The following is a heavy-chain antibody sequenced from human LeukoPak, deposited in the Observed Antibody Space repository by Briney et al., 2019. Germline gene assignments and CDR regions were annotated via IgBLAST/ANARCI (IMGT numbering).Heavy chain of an antibody. D-gene: IGHD3-22*01. Sequence: GGSLRLSCAASGFTFSDYYMSWIRQAPGKGLEWVSYISRSGSFISYTDSVKGRFTISRDNAKNSLYLQMNSLRADDTAVYYCARGYYYDSSGYYYKYYFDYWGQGTLVTVSS. CDR3: ARGYYYDSSGYYYKYYFDY. V-gene: IGHV3-11*01. J-gene: IGHJ4*02. CDR1: GFTFSDYY. CDR2: ISRSGSFI.